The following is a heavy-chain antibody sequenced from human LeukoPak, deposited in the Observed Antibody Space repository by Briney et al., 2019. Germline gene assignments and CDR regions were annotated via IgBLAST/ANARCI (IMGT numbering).Heavy chain of an antibody. CDR1: GFTFRSYS. V-gene: IGHV3-21*01. CDR2: ITGSSNYI. D-gene: IGHD6-13*01. CDR3: ARGIGAAGQYYFDS. Sequence: PGGSLRLSCAASGFTFRSYSMDRVRQAPGKGLEWVSSITGSSNYIYYADSLKGRFTISRDNAKNSLFLQMNSLRAEDTAVYYCARGIGAAGQYYFDSWGQGTLVTVSS. J-gene: IGHJ4*02.